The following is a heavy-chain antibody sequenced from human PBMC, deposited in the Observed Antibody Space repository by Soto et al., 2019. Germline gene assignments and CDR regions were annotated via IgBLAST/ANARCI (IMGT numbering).Heavy chain of an antibody. J-gene: IGHJ4*02. V-gene: IGHV4-61*01. CDR2: IYYSGST. CDR1: GGSVSSGRYY. CDR3: ARSGSGSGWL. D-gene: IGHD6-19*01. Sequence: LSLTCTVSGGSVSSGRYYWSWIRQPPGKGLEWIGYIYYSGSTKYNPPLKSRVTISVDTSKNQFSLKLSSMTAADTAVYYCARSGSGSGWLGGQGTLVTVSS.